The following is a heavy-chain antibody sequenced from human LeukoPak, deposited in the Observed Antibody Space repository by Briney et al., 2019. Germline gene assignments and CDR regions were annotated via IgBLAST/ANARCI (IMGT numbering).Heavy chain of an antibody. CDR3: APDLRGSASSLDD. J-gene: IGHJ4*02. Sequence: GGSLRLSCAASGFTFSNYAMTWVRQAPGKGLEWVSVISGSGSNTDYADSVKGRFTISRDNSKNTLSLQMNSLRAEDTAVYYCAPDLRGSASSLDDWGQGTLVTVSS. V-gene: IGHV3-23*01. CDR1: GFTFSNYA. D-gene: IGHD6-25*01. CDR2: ISGSGSNT.